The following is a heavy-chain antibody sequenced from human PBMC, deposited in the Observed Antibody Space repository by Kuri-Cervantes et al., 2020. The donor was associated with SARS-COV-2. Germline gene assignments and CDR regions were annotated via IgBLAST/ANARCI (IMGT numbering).Heavy chain of an antibody. CDR3: ARDSPTWIHTFDY. CDR1: GYTFTSYA. Sequence: ASVKVSCKASGYTFTSYAMHWVRQAPGQRLEWMGWINAGNGNTKYSQKFQGRVTITRDTSASTAYMELSSLRSEGTAVYYCARDSPTWIHTFDYWGQGTLVTVSS. V-gene: IGHV1-3*01. J-gene: IGHJ4*02. CDR2: INAGNGNT. D-gene: IGHD5-18*01.